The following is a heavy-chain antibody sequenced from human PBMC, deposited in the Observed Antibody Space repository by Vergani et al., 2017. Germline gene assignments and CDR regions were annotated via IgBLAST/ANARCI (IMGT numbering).Heavy chain of an antibody. CDR1: GGTFSSYA. J-gene: IGHJ4*02. D-gene: IGHD6-6*01. CDR2: FILIFGIA. Sequence: QVQLVQSGAEVKKPGSSVKVSCKASGGTFSSYAISWVRQAPGQGLEWMGGFILIFGIANYAQKFQGRVTITADKSTSTAYMELSSLRSEDTAVYYCARDEEEYSSSRYFDYWGQGTLVTVSS. CDR3: ARDEEEYSSSRYFDY. V-gene: IGHV1-69*17.